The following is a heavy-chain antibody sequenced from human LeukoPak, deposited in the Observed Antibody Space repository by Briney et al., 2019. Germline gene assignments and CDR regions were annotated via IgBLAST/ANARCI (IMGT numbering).Heavy chain of an antibody. Sequence: GGSLRLSCAASGFSFNSYPMHWVRRAPGKGLEWVAVISKDGNNKYYADPVKGRFTISRDNSNNTLSLQMNGLRLEDTAVYYCARPDDSESFYRANHYWGRGTLVTVS. CDR2: ISKDGNNK. V-gene: IGHV3-30*04. D-gene: IGHD3-10*01. J-gene: IGHJ4*02. CDR1: GFSFNSYP. CDR3: ARPDDSESFYRANHY.